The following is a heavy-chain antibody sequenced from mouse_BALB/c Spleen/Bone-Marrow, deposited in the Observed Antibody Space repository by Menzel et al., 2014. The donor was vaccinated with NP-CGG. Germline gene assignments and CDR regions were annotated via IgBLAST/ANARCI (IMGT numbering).Heavy chain of an antibody. V-gene: IGHV1S56*01. CDR1: GYTFTSYY. J-gene: IGHJ2*01. CDR2: IYPGNVNT. D-gene: IGHD4-1*01. Sequence: VNVVESRPELVKPGASVRISCKAAGYTFTSYYIHWVKQRPGQGLEWIGWIYPGNVNTKYNEKFKGKATLTADKSSSTAYFLLSSLTSEDSAVYFCAREANWNFDYWDQGTTLTVSS. CDR3: AREANWNFDY.